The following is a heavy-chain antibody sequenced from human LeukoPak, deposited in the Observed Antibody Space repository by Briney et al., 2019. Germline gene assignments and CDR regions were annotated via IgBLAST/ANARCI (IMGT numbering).Heavy chain of an antibody. CDR1: GLTFSNYW. CDR2: TNSDGSTT. Sequence: HPGGSLRLSCAASGLTFSNYWMHWVRQAPGKGLVWVSRTNSDGSTTSHADSVKGRFTISRDNAKNTLFLQLNSLRVEDTAVYYCGRGNYYGVDIWGQGTTVTVSS. J-gene: IGHJ6*02. V-gene: IGHV3-74*01. CDR3: GRGNYYGVDI.